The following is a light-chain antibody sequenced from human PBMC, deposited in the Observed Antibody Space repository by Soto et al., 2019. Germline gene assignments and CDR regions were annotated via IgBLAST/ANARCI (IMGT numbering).Light chain of an antibody. CDR3: QQYNSYSPELT. CDR2: KAS. J-gene: IGKJ4*01. CDR1: QSISSW. V-gene: IGKV1-5*03. Sequence: DIQMTQSPSTLSASVGDRVTITCRASQSISSWLAWYQQKPGKAPKLLIYKASSLESGVPSRFSGSGSGTEFTLTSSSLQPDDFATYYCQQYNSYSPELTFGGGTKVEIK.